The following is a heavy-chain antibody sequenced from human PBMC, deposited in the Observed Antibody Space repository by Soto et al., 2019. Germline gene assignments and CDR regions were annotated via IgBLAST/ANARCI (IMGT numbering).Heavy chain of an antibody. CDR2: IKSKTDGGTT. Sequence: GGSLRLSCAASGFTFSNAWMNWVRQAPGKGLEWVGRIKSKTDGGTTDYAAPVKGRFTISRDDSKNTLYLQMNSLKTEDTAVYYCTTKYDSSGYYYSARYYYYGMDVWGQGTTVTVS. D-gene: IGHD3-22*01. CDR1: GFTFSNAW. CDR3: TTKYDSSGYYYSARYYYYGMDV. V-gene: IGHV3-15*07. J-gene: IGHJ6*02.